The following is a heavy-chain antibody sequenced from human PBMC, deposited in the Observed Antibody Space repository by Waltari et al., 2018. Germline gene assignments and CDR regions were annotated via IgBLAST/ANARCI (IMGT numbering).Heavy chain of an antibody. CDR1: GYTLTELS. CDR2: FDPEDGET. Sequence: QVQLVQSGAEVKKPGASVKVSCKVSGYTLTELSMHWVRQAPGKGLEWMGGFDPEDGETIYAQKFQGRVTMTEDTSTDTAYMELSSLRSEDTAVYYCATGAGYGHIRFLRYFDLWGRSTLVTVSS. J-gene: IGHJ2*01. D-gene: IGHD5-18*01. V-gene: IGHV1-24*01. CDR3: ATGAGYGHIRFLRYFDL.